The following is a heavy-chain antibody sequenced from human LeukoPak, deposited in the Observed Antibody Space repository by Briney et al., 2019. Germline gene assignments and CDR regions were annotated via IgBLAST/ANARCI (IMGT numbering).Heavy chain of an antibody. CDR3: ARARLHRVYYFDY. D-gene: IGHD4-11*01. J-gene: IGHJ4*02. Sequence: SETLSLTCAVYNGSFSGYYWSWIRQPPGKGLEWIGEMNHSGRTNYNPSLKNRVTISVDTSKNQFSLKLSSVTAADTAVYYCARARLHRVYYFDYWGQGTLVIVSS. CDR1: NGSFSGYY. V-gene: IGHV4-34*01. CDR2: MNHSGRT.